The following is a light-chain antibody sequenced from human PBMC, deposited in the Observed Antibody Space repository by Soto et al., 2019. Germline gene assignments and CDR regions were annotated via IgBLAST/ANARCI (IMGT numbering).Light chain of an antibody. CDR1: SFNIGSNT. J-gene: IGLJ2*01. CDR2: SNN. V-gene: IGLV1-44*01. Sequence: QSVLTQPPSASGTPGQRVTISCSGSSFNIGSNTGNWYQQLPGTAPKLLIYSNNQRPSGVPDRFSGSQCGTSASLAISGLQSEEEVDYYCAAWDDSLNGHVVFGGGTKLTVL. CDR3: AAWDDSLNGHVV.